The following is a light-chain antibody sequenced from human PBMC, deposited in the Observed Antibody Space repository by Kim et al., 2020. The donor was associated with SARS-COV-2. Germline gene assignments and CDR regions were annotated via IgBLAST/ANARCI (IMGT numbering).Light chain of an antibody. CDR3: GSYTTSVTWV. Sequence: YNYVSWYQQHPDKAPKLIIYGVSKRPSGVSNRFSGSKSGNTASLTISGLQAEDEADYYCGSYTTSVTWVFGGGTQLTVL. CDR1: YNY. V-gene: IGLV2-14*04. J-gene: IGLJ3*02. CDR2: GVS.